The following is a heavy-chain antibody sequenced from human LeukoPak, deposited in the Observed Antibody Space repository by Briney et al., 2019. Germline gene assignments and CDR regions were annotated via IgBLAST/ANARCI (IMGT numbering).Heavy chain of an antibody. CDR1: GFTFDDYA. CDR2: ISGDGGST. CDR3: AKENIAAAGIDYYYGMDV. D-gene: IGHD6-13*01. J-gene: IGHJ6*02. V-gene: IGHV3-43*02. Sequence: GGSLRLSCAASGFTFDDYAMHWVRQAPGKGLEWVSLISGDGGSTYYADSVKGRFTISRDNSKNSLYLQMNSLRSEDTALYYCAKENIAAAGIDYYYGMDVWGQGTTVTVSS.